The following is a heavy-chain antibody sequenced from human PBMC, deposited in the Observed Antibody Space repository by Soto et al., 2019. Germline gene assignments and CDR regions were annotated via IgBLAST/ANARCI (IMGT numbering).Heavy chain of an antibody. D-gene: IGHD6-13*01. CDR1: GGSISSYY. CDR2: IYTSGST. Sequence: SETLSLTCTVSGGSISSYYWSWIRQPAGKGLEWIGRIYTSGSTNYNPSLKSRVTMSVDTSKNQFSLKLSSVTAADTAVYYCARDLLEAAAENNWFDPWGQGTLVTVSS. V-gene: IGHV4-4*07. CDR3: ARDLLEAAAENNWFDP. J-gene: IGHJ5*02.